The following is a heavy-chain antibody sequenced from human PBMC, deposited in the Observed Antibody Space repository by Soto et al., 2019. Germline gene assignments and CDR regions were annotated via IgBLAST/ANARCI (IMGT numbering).Heavy chain of an antibody. Sequence: QVQLQESGPGLVKPSETLSLTCTVSGVSISSYYWCWIRQPPGKGLEWIGYIYYSGSTNYNPSLKSRVNISVHTSKTQFSLKLSSLTSADTAVYYCARRYGTTFDSWGQGTLVTVSS. CDR2: IYYSGST. CDR3: ARRYGTTFDS. V-gene: IGHV4-59*01. J-gene: IGHJ4*02. D-gene: IGHD1-7*01. CDR1: GVSISSYY.